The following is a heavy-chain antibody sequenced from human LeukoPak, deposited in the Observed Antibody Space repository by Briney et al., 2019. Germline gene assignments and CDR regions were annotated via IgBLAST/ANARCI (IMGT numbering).Heavy chain of an antibody. V-gene: IGHV3-21*01. CDR3: ASAILTGYHRFDY. Sequence: TGGSLRLSCAASGFTFSSYGMSWVRQAPGKGLEWVSSISSSSSYIYYADSVKGRFTISRDNAKNSLYLQMNSLRAEDTAVYYCASAILTGYHRFDYWGQGTLVTVSS. D-gene: IGHD3-9*01. J-gene: IGHJ4*02. CDR1: GFTFSSYG. CDR2: ISSSSSYI.